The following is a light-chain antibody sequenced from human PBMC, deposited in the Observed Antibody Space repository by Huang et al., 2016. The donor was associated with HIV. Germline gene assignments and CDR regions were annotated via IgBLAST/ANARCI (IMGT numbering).Light chain of an antibody. V-gene: IGKV3-15*01. J-gene: IGKJ3*01. Sequence: ETVMTQSPVTLFVSPGDRASLSCRSSQIVSSHLAWYQQKPGQAPRLLIYAASTRATGVPARFRGSGAGTEFTLTISTLQSEDSAVYYCQQYNDFRSTFGPGTRVEIK. CDR1: QIVSSH. CDR2: AAS. CDR3: QQYNDFRST.